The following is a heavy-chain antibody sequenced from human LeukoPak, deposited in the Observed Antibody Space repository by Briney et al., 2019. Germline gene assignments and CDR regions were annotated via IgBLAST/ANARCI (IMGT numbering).Heavy chain of an antibody. J-gene: IGHJ4*02. CDR2: ISSSSSYI. D-gene: IGHD2-15*01. CDR1: GFTFSTYS. CDR3: ASRYCSGGSCYWRLGGFDY. V-gene: IGHV3-21*01. Sequence: PGGSLRLSCAASGFTFSTYSMNWVRQAPGKGLEWVSSISSSSSYIDYADSVKGRFTISRDNAKNSLYLQMNSLRAEDTAVYYCASRYCSGGSCYWRLGGFDYWGQGTLVTVSS.